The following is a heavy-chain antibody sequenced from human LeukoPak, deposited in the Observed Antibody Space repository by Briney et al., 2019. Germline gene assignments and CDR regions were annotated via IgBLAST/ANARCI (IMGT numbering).Heavy chain of an antibody. J-gene: IGHJ4*02. CDR3: ARDYYDSSGYYYFDY. CDR2: ISSSGSTI. Sequence: GGSLRLSCAASGFTFSDCYMSWIRQAPGKGLEWVSYISSSGSTIYYADSVKGRFTISRDNAKNSLYLQMNSLRAENTAVYYCARDYYDSSGYYYFDYWGQGTLVTVSS. D-gene: IGHD3-22*01. V-gene: IGHV3-11*04. CDR1: GFTFSDCY.